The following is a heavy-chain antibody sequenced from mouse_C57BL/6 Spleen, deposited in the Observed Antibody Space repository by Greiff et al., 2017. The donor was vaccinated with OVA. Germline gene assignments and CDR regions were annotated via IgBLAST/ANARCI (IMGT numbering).Heavy chain of an antibody. D-gene: IGHD1-1*01. CDR1: GYSFTGYF. V-gene: IGHV1-20*01. Sequence: VQLKESGPELVKPGDSVKISCKASGYSFTGYFMNWVMQSHGKSLEWIGRINPYNGDTFYNQKFKGKATLTVDKSSSTAHMELRSLTSEDSAVYYCARATPTYGSSLYWYFDVWGTGTTVTVSS. J-gene: IGHJ1*03. CDR2: INPYNGDT. CDR3: ARATPTYGSSLYWYFDV.